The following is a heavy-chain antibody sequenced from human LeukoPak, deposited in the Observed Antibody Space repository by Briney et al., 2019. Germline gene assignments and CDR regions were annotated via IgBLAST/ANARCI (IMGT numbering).Heavy chain of an antibody. Sequence: SETLSLTCTVSGGSISSYYWSWIRQPAGKGLEWIGRIYTSGSTNYNPSLKSRVTMSVDTSKNQFSLKLSSVTAADTAVYYCARARTPYYDFWSGYYGSWFDPWGQGTLVTVSS. CDR3: ARARTPYYDFWSGYYGSWFDP. J-gene: IGHJ5*02. V-gene: IGHV4-4*07. CDR2: IYTSGST. CDR1: GGSISSYY. D-gene: IGHD3-3*01.